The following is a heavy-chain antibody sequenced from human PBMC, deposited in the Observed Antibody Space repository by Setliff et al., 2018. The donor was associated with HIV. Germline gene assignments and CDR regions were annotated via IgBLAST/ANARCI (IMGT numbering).Heavy chain of an antibody. Sequence: GASVKVSCKASGYTFTSYYMHWVRQAPGQGLEWMGIINPSSGITTYAQKFQGRVTMTRDTSTSTVYMELSSLRSEDTAVYYCARDPAPSSSASYFQHWGQGTPVTVSS. V-gene: IGHV1-46*01. CDR3: ARDPAPSSSASYFQH. CDR2: INPSSGIT. CDR1: GYTFTSYY. J-gene: IGHJ1*01. D-gene: IGHD6-6*01.